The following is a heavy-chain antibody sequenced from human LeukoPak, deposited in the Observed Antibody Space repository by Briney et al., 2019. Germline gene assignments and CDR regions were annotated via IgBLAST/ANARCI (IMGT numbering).Heavy chain of an antibody. CDR2: MNPASGDT. V-gene: IGHV1-8*03. D-gene: IGHD4-17*01. Sequence: ASVKVSCKAAGYPFTNFDINWVRQAAGRGLEWVGRMNPASGDTGHAQKFRGRVTITRDTSASTAYMELSSLRSEDTAVYYCARTGQDYGDYGDYWGQGTLVTVSS. CDR3: ARTGQDYGDYGDY. CDR1: GYPFTNFD. J-gene: IGHJ4*02.